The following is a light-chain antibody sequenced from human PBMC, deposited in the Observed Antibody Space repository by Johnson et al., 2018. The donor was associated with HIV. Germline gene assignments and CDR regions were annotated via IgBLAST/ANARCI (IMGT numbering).Light chain of an antibody. CDR3: GTWDSILSAYV. Sequence: QSVLTQPPSVSAAPGQKVTISCSGSSSNIGNNFVSWYQQLPGTAPKLLIYDNNQRPSGIPDRFSGSTSGTSATLGITGLQTGDEADYYCGTWDSILSAYVFGTGTKVTVL. V-gene: IGLV1-51*01. J-gene: IGLJ1*01. CDR2: DNN. CDR1: SSNIGNNF.